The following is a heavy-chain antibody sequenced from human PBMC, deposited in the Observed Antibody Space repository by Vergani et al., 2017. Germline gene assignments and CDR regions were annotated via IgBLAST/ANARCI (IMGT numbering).Heavy chain of an antibody. CDR3: AKETFAAFDI. CDR2: ISGSA. CDR1: GFTFSSYA. D-gene: IGHD3-10*01. J-gene: IGHJ3*02. Sequence: EVQLLESGGGLVQPGGSLRLSCAASGFTFSSYAMSWVRQAPGKGLEWVSAISGSAYYADSVKGRFTISRDNAKNSLYLQMNSLRAEDTALYYCAKETFAAFDIWGQGTMVTVSS. V-gene: IGHV3-23*01.